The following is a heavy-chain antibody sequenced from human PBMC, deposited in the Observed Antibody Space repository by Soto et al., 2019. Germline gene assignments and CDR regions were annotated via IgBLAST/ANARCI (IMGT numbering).Heavy chain of an antibody. CDR1: GGTFSSYT. J-gene: IGHJ6*02. CDR2: IIPILGIA. V-gene: IGHV1-69*02. D-gene: IGHD2-21*02. Sequence: QVQLVQSGAEVKKPGSSVKVSCKASGGTFSSYTISWVRQAPGQGLEWMGRIIPILGIANYAQKFQGRVTINADKSTSTVYMELSSLRSEDTAVYYCGGNSAGYYYYGMDVWGQGTTVTVSS. CDR3: GGNSAGYYYYGMDV.